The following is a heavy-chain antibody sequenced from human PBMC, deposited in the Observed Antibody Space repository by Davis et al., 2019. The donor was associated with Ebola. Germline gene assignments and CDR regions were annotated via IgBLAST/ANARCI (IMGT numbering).Heavy chain of an antibody. D-gene: IGHD3-3*01. CDR3: AKSGLSFGVVKYHYGMDV. CDR1: GFTFNSYA. V-gene: IGHV3-23*01. CDR2: ISGSGGST. J-gene: IGHJ6*04. Sequence: GESLKISCAASGFTFNSYAMSWVRQAPGNGLQWVSGISGSGGSTYYADSVKGRFIISRDNSKNTLHLQMNSLRADDTAVYYCAKSGLSFGVVKYHYGMDVWGKGTTVTVSS.